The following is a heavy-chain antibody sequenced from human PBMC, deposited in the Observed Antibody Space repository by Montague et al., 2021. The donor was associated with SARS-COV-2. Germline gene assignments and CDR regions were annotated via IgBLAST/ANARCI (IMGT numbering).Heavy chain of an antibody. CDR1: GGSMRSGSFY. J-gene: IGHJ5*02. D-gene: IGHD3-10*01. CDR2: IYYDGXT. Sequence: SETLSLTCNVSGGSMRSGSFYWGWIRQPPGKGLEWIGSIYYDGXTXYXXXXKRRASMSVDLSNNQFSLNVTDVTAADAALYYCMRPVYVSGGWWFDPWGQGTLVTVSS. CDR3: MRPVYVSGGWWFDP. V-gene: IGHV4-39*01.